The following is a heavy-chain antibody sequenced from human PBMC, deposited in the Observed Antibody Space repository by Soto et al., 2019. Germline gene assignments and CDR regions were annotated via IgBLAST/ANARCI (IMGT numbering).Heavy chain of an antibody. D-gene: IGHD3-10*02. J-gene: IGHJ5*02. CDR3: ARPDVGASKSFDP. V-gene: IGHV3-74*01. CDR1: GFTFSSYW. CDR2: ISSDGRIT. Sequence: EVQLVESGGDLVQPGGSLRLSCAASGFTFSSYWMHWVRQAPGKGPVWVSHISSDGRITNYVDSVKGRFSISRDNAKNTMYLQMNSLRAEDTAVYYCARPDVGASKSFDPWGQGTPVTVPS.